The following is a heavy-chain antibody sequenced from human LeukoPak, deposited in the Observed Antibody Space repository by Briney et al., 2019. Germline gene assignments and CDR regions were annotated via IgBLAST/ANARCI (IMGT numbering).Heavy chain of an antibody. CDR3: AKFTTYYYDSSGYYFDY. D-gene: IGHD3-22*01. V-gene: IGHV3-23*01. CDR2: ISGSGDNT. Sequence: PGGSLRLSCAASGVTLSSYAMSWVRQAPGKGLEWVSGISGSGDNTYFADSVKGRFTISRDNSRNTLYLQMNSLRAEDTAVYYCAKFTTYYYDSSGYYFDYWGQGTLVTVSS. CDR1: GVTLSSYA. J-gene: IGHJ4*02.